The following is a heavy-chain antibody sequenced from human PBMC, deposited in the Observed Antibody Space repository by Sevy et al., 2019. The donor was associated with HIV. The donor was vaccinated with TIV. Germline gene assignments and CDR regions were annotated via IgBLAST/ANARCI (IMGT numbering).Heavy chain of an antibody. CDR1: GFIFSSYI. CDR3: AASSGRYAKFDP. V-gene: IGHV3-23*01. D-gene: IGHD3-16*01. J-gene: IGHJ5*02. Sequence: GGSVRLSCAASGFIFSSYIMSWVRQAPGKGLEWVSAISGRGETTYYADSVKGRFTLSRANSNNTRYLQMSSLKAEDTAVYYCAASSGRYAKFDPWGQGILVTVSS. CDR2: ISGRGETT.